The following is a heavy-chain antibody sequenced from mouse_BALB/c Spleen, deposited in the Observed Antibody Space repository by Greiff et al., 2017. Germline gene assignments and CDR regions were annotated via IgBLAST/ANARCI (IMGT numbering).Heavy chain of an antibody. CDR2: INPSTGYT. CDR1: GYTFTSYW. Sequence: QVQLKESGAELAKPGASVKMSCKASGYTFTSYWMHWVKQRPGQGLEWIGYINPSTGYTEYNQKFKDKATLTADKSSSTAYMQLSSLTSEDSAVYYCASPYGNYESYWYFDVWGAGTTVTVSS. V-gene: IGHV1-7*01. J-gene: IGHJ1*01. D-gene: IGHD2-1*01. CDR3: ASPYGNYESYWYFDV.